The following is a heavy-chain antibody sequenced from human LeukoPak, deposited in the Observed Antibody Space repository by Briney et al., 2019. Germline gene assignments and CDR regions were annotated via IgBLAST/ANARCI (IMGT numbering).Heavy chain of an antibody. J-gene: IGHJ4*02. D-gene: IGHD3-3*01. V-gene: IGHV1-2*02. CDR1: GYTFTGYY. Sequence: ASVKVSCKASGYTFTGYYMHWVRHAPGQGLEWMGWINTNSGGTNYAQKFQGRVTMTRDTTLSTAYMELSRLRSDDTAGYYCAIGGITIFGVVIPSPDYWGQGTLVTVSS. CDR2: INTNSGGT. CDR3: AIGGITIFGVVIPSPDY.